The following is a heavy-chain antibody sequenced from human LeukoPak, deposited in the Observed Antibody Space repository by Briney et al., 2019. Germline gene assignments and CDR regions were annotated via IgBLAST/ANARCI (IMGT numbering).Heavy chain of an antibody. V-gene: IGHV4-39*07. J-gene: IGHJ4*02. CDR1: GGSISSSSYY. D-gene: IGHD5-18*01. CDR3: ARDLRQLWLYYFDD. CDR2: IYYSGST. Sequence: SETLSLTGTVSGGSISSSSYYWGWIRQPPGKGLEWIGTIYYSGSTYYNPSLKSRVTISVDTSKNQFSLKLSSVTAADTAVYYCARDLRQLWLYYFDDWGQGTLVTVSS.